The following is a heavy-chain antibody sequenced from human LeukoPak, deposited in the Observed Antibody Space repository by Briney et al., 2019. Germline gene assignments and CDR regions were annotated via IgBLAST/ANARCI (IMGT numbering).Heavy chain of an antibody. D-gene: IGHD6-19*01. J-gene: IGHJ5*02. CDR3: ARDREVAGTGWFDP. Sequence: PGGSLRLSCAASGFTFSSYGMHWVRQAPGKGLEWVAVIWYDGSNKYYADSVKGRLTISRDNSKNTLYLQMNSLRAEDTAVYYCARDREVAGTGWFDPWGQGTLVTVSS. CDR2: IWYDGSNK. V-gene: IGHV3-33*01. CDR1: GFTFSSYG.